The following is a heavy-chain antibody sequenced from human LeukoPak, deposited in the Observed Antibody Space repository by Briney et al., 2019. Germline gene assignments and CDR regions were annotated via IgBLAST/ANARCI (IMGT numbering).Heavy chain of an antibody. D-gene: IGHD6-13*01. V-gene: IGHV1-46*01. CDR1: GGTFSSYA. CDR2: INPSGHWT. J-gene: IGHJ5*02. Sequence: GAPVKVSCKASGGTFSSYAISWVRQAPGQGLEWMGLINPSGHWTSYAQKFQGRVTLTRDVSTSTDYLELSSLRSEDTAVYYCARHKRYISSSYSANHWFDPWGQGTLVTVSS. CDR3: ARHKRYISSSYSANHWFDP.